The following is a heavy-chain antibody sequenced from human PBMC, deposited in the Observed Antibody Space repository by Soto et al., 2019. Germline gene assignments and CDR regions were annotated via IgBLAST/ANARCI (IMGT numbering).Heavy chain of an antibody. Sequence: SDTLSLTCAVYGLSFSGYYWSWIRQPPGRGLEWIGEINHSGSTNYNPSLKSRVTISVDTSKNQLSLKPSSVTAADTAVYYCARQGDYDILTGYRLHYYYYGMDVWGQGTTVT. CDR3: ARQGDYDILTGYRLHYYYYGMDV. V-gene: IGHV4-34*01. J-gene: IGHJ6*02. CDR1: GLSFSGYY. D-gene: IGHD3-9*01. CDR2: INHSGST.